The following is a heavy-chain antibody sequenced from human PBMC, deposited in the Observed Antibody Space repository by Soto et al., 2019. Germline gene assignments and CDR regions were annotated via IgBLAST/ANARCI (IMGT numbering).Heavy chain of an antibody. J-gene: IGHJ6*02. D-gene: IGHD1-26*01. Sequence: GGSLRLSCAASGFTFSSYSMNWVRQAPGKGLEWVSYISSSSSTIYYADSVKGRFTISRDNAKNSLYLQMNSLRDEDTAVYYCARDPERIGYSGSYLIPYGMDVWGQGTTVTVSS. CDR1: GFTFSSYS. CDR2: ISSSSSTI. V-gene: IGHV3-48*02. CDR3: ARDPERIGYSGSYLIPYGMDV.